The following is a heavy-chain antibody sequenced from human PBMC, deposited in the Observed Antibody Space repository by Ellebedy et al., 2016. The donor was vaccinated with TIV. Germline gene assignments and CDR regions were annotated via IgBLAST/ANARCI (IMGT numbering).Heavy chain of an antibody. CDR1: GFTFSSYG. D-gene: IGHD1-14*01. J-gene: IGHJ6*02. Sequence: GGSLRLXXAASGFTFSSYGMHWVRQAPGKGLEWVAVISYDGSNKYYADSVKGRFTISRDNSENTLYLQMNSLRAEDTAVYYCAKDLSRTPRYYYYYGMDVWGQGTTVTVSS. V-gene: IGHV3-30*18. CDR3: AKDLSRTPRYYYYYGMDV. CDR2: ISYDGSNK.